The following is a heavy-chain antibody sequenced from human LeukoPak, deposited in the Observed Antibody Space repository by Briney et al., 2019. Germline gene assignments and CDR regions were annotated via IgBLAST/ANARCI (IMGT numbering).Heavy chain of an antibody. V-gene: IGHV1-18*01. CDR3: ARDVVARRDGYNLRSGDAFDI. D-gene: IGHD5-24*01. J-gene: IGHJ3*02. CDR2: ISAYNGNT. Sequence: ASVKVSCKASGYTFTSYGISWVRQAPGQGLDWMGWISAYNGNTNYAQKLQGRVTMTTDTSTSTAYMELRSLRSDDTAVYYCARDVVARRDGYNLRSGDAFDIWGQGTMVTVSS. CDR1: GYTFTSYG.